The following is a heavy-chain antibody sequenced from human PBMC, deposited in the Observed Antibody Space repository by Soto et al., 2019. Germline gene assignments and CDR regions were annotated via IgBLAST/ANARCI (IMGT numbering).Heavy chain of an antibody. Sequence: PSETLSLTCAVYGGSFSGYYWSWIRQPPGKGLEWIGEINHSGSTNYNPSLKSRVTFSRDNSKDTVYLQMNSLRAEDTAVYYCAKDTYYYSSSGYYVFDSWGQGTLVTVSS. D-gene: IGHD3-22*01. V-gene: IGHV4-34*01. CDR3: AKDTYYYSSSGYYVFDS. CDR2: INHSGST. J-gene: IGHJ4*02. CDR1: GGSFSGYY.